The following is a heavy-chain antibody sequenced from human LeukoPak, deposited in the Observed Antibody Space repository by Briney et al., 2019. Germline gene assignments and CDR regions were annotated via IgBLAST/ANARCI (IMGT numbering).Heavy chain of an antibody. Sequence: ASVKVSCKASGYTFTSYYMHWVRQAPGQGLERMGIINPSGGSTSYAQKFQGRVTMTRDTSTSTVYMELSSLRSEDTAVYYCARESRNYYGSGSYNYWGQGTLVTVSS. CDR3: ARESRNYYGSGSYNY. J-gene: IGHJ4*02. CDR2: INPSGGST. V-gene: IGHV1-46*01. CDR1: GYTFTSYY. D-gene: IGHD3-10*01.